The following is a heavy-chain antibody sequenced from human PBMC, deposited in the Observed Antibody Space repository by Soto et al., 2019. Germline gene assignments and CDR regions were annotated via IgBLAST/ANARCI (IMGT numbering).Heavy chain of an antibody. CDR1: GYTFTSYG. CDR2: ISAYNGNT. V-gene: IGHV1-18*03. D-gene: IGHD3-3*01. J-gene: IGHJ5*02. Sequence: QVQLVQSGAEVKKPGASVKVSCKASGYTFTSYGISWVRQAPGQGLEWMGWISAYNGNTNYAQKLQGRVTMTTDTSASTAYMELRSLRSDDMAVYYCARWPGNLRIFGLVKRERWFDPWGQGTLVTVSS. CDR3: ARWPGNLRIFGLVKRERWFDP.